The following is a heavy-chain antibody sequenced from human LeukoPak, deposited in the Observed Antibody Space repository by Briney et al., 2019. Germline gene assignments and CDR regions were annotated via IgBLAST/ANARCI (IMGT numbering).Heavy chain of an antibody. CDR1: GYTFTGYY. J-gene: IGHJ6*02. CDR2: INPNSGGT. D-gene: IGHD3-9*01. CDR3: ARDWDDILTGYYYGMDV. Sequence: GASVKVSCKASGYTFTGYYMHWVRQAPGQGLEWMGWINPNSGGTNYAQKLQGRVTMTTDTSTSTAYMELRSLRSDDTAVYYCARDWDDILTGYYYGMDVCGQGTTVTVSS. V-gene: IGHV1-2*02.